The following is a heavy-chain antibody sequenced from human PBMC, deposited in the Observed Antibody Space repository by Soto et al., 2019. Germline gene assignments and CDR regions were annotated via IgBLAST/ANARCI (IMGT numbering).Heavy chain of an antibody. CDR1: GFTFSDYY. Sequence: QVQLVESGGGLVKPGGSLRLYCAASGFTFSDYYMSWIRQAPGKGLEWVSYISSSGSTIYYADSVKGRFTISRDNAKNSLYLQMNSLRAEDTAVYYCARVASSSWYLRGLSHAFDIWGQGTMVTVSS. J-gene: IGHJ3*02. D-gene: IGHD6-13*01. V-gene: IGHV3-11*01. CDR2: ISSSGSTI. CDR3: ARVASSSWYLRGLSHAFDI.